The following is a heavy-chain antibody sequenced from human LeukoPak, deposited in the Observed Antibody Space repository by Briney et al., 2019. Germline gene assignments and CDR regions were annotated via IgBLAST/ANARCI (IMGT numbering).Heavy chain of an antibody. J-gene: IGHJ4*02. CDR2: IYYSGST. V-gene: IGHV4-59*02. CDR3: ASFSSGWSLDY. Sequence: SETLSLTCTVSGGSVSSYCWSWIRQPPGKGLEWIGYIYYSGSTNYNPSLKSRVTISVDTSKNQFSLKLSSVTAADTAVYYCASFSSGWSLDYWGQGTLVTVSS. CDR1: GGSVSSYC. D-gene: IGHD6-19*01.